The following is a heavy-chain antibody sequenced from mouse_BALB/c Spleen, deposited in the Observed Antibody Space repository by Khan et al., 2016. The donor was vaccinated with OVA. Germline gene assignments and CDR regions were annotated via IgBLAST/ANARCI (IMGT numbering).Heavy chain of an antibody. CDR3: ARQPYYHYNVMDY. Sequence: VELVESGPGLVAPSQSLSITCTISGFSLTNYGVHWVRQPPGKGLEWLAVIWSDGSPTYNSALKSRLTITKDNSKSQVFLKMNSLQTDDTAIYFCARQPYYHYNVMDYWGQGTSVTVSS. J-gene: IGHJ4*01. CDR2: IWSDGSP. D-gene: IGHD2-10*01. V-gene: IGHV2-6-1*01. CDR1: GFSLTNYG.